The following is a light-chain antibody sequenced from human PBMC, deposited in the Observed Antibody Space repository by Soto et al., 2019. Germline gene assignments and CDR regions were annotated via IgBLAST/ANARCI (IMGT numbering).Light chain of an antibody. CDR2: EVS. CDR3: SSYAGSRIGV. V-gene: IGLV2-8*01. J-gene: IGLJ3*02. Sequence: QSVLTQPPSASGSPGQSVIISCTGTSSDVGAYKYVSWYQQHPGKAPKVMIYEVSKRPSGVPDRFSGSKSGNTASLTVCWQQADDEADYYCSSYAGSRIGVFGGGTKLTVL. CDR1: SSDVGAYKY.